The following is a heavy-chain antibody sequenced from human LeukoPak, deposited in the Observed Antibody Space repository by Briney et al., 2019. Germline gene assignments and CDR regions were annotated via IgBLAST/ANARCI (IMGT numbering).Heavy chain of an antibody. Sequence: SETLSLTCTVSGGSIRTNNYFWAWIRQPPGKGLEWIGTVYHSGSAYYNPSLKSRVTISVDTTNNQFSLMLTSVTAADTAIYYCATYGAIAAAGTWGQGTLVAVSS. CDR2: VYHSGSA. D-gene: IGHD6-13*01. V-gene: IGHV4-39*01. CDR1: GGSIRTNNYF. J-gene: IGHJ4*02. CDR3: ATYGAIAAAGT.